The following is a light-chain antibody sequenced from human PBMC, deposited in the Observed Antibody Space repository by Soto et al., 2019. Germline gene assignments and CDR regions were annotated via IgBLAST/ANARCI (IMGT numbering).Light chain of an antibody. J-gene: IGLJ3*02. CDR2: EGT. Sequence: QSALTQPASSSGSPGQSITISCTGTSSDVGNYNLVSWYQQHPGEAPKLMIYEGTKRPSGLSNRFSGAKFGNTAALTISGLQAEEEVDYYCCSYAGDSTWVFGGGTKLTVL. CDR1: SSDVGNYNL. V-gene: IGLV2-23*01. CDR3: CSYAGDSTWV.